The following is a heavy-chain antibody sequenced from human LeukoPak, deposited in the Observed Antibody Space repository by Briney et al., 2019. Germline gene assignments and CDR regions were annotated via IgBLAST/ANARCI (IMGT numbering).Heavy chain of an antibody. CDR3: AKDLEAYCGGDCSNFDY. Sequence: GASLRLSCAASGFTFSSYGMHWVRQAPGKGREWVAVISYDGSNKYYADSVKGRFTISRDNSKNTLYLQMNSLRAEDTAVYYCAKDLEAYCGGDCSNFDYWGQGTLVTVSS. D-gene: IGHD2-21*02. J-gene: IGHJ4*02. CDR2: ISYDGSNK. V-gene: IGHV3-30*18. CDR1: GFTFSSYG.